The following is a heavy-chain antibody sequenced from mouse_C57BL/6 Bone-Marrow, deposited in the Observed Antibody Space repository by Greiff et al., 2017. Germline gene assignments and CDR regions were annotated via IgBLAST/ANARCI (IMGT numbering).Heavy chain of an antibody. CDR1: GYAFSSSW. J-gene: IGHJ3*01. Sequence: LEESGPELVKPGASVKISCKASGYAFSSSWMNWVKQRPGKGLEWIGRIYPGDGDTNYNGKFKGKATLTADKSSSTAYMQLSSLTSEDSAVYFCARSGTAQAKAWFAYWGQGTLVTVSA. CDR3: ARSGTAQAKAWFAY. CDR2: IYPGDGDT. V-gene: IGHV1-82*01. D-gene: IGHD3-2*02.